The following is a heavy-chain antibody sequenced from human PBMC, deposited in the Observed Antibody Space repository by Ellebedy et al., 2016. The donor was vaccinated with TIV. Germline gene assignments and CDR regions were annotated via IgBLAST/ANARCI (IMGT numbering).Heavy chain of an antibody. CDR2: ISYDGSNK. D-gene: IGHD6-19*01. J-gene: IGHJ4*02. Sequence: GGSLRLSCAASEFTFADYAMHWVRQAPGKGLEWVAVISYDGSNKYYADSVKGRFTISKDNSKNTLFMEMSSLRVEDTAVYYCARAGEQWLVLDYWGQGTLVTVSS. CDR1: EFTFADYA. V-gene: IGHV3-30-3*01. CDR3: ARAGEQWLVLDY.